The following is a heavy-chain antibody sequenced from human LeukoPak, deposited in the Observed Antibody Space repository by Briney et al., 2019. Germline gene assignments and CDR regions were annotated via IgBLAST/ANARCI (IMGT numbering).Heavy chain of an antibody. CDR1: EFTFSTFW. J-gene: IGHJ4*02. V-gene: IGHV3-15*01. Sequence: PGGSLRLSCTASEFTFSTFWMSWVRQAPGKGLEWVGRIRSKTEGVTTDYAAPVNGRFTVSRDDSKNTLYLQMNSLKTEDTAVYYCTTDLLDYWGQGTLVTVSS. CDR3: TTDLLDY. CDR2: IRSKTEGVTT.